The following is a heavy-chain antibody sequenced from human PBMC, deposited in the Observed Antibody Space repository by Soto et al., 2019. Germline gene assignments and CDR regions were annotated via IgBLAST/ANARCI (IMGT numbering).Heavy chain of an antibody. CDR2: INYSGGT. J-gene: IGHJ6*02. Sequence: QVQLQESGPRLVKPSETLSPTCTVSGGSLRSYYCSWFPQPPGKGLERVGYINYSGGTFYNPSLKSRVTVSVHTSNNQYSLMVNSVTATDTAVYYCASQGFAELHGLVDVWGQGTTVTVSS. D-gene: IGHD3-10*01. CDR3: ASQGFAELHGLVDV. CDR1: GGSLRSYY. V-gene: IGHV4-59*08.